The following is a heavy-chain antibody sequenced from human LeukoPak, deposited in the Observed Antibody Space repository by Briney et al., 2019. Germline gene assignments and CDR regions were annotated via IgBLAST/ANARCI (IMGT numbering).Heavy chain of an antibody. CDR3: ARDPGSPVRAFDI. V-gene: IGHV1-69*01. J-gene: IGHJ3*02. D-gene: IGHD3-10*01. CDR2: IIPIDGTA. CDR1: RDTFTRCA. Sequence: SVKVSCKASRDTFTRCAFSWVRQAPGRGLEWMGGIIPIDGTANFGQKFQGRVTITADESTSTAYMELSSLRSEDTAVYYCARDPGSPVRAFDIWGQGTMVTVSS.